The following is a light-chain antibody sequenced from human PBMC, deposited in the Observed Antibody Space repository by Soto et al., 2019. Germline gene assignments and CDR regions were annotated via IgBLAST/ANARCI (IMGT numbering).Light chain of an antibody. CDR2: DVS. CDR1: SSDIGAYNY. V-gene: IGLV2-14*01. CDR3: SSYTSSSTVV. Sequence: QSVLTQPASVSGSPGQSITISCTGTSSDIGAYNYVSWYQQHPDKAPKLMIFDVSDRPSGVSNRFSASKSGNTASLTISGLQAEDEADYYCSSYTSSSTVVFGGGTKLTVL. J-gene: IGLJ2*01.